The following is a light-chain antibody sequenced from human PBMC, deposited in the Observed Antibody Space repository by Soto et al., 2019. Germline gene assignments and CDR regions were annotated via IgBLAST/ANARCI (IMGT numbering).Light chain of an antibody. CDR3: QQYGTSPPIT. CDR2: GAS. V-gene: IGKV3-20*01. CDR1: QSVYSSY. J-gene: IGKJ5*01. Sequence: ETVLTQSPGTLSLSPGERATLSCMASQSVYSSYLAWYQQKPGQAPRLLIYGASSRATGIPDRFSGSGSGRDFSLTINRLEPEDSAVYYCQQYGTSPPITFGQGTRLEIK.